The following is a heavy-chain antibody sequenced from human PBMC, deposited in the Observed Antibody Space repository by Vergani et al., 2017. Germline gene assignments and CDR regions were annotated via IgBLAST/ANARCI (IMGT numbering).Heavy chain of an antibody. Sequence: QVQLVQSGAEMKKPGASVNVSCKTSGYSFNSYGINWVRQAPGQGLEWMGIINPSGGSTNYAQKFQGRVTITADESTSTAYMELSSLRSEDTAVYYCARGSGIAAAGTGYWGQGTLVTVSS. J-gene: IGHJ4*02. D-gene: IGHD6-13*01. CDR1: GYSFNSYG. CDR3: ARGSGIAAAGTGY. V-gene: IGHV1-46*02. CDR2: INPSGGST.